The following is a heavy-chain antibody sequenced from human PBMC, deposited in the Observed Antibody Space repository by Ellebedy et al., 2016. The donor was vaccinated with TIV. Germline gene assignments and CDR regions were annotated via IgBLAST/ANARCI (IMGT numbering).Heavy chain of an antibody. CDR1: GFTFHDYA. CDR3: AKDRLRGYSGYDYGWSDY. J-gene: IGHJ4*02. CDR2: ISGDGGSA. Sequence: PGGSLRLSCTTSGFTFHDYAIHWVRQAPGKGLEWVSLISGDGGSAYHADSVKGRFIISRDNSKNSLYLQMNSLRTEDTALYYCAKDRLRGYSGYDYGWSDYWGQGTLVTVSS. D-gene: IGHD5-12*01. V-gene: IGHV3-43*02.